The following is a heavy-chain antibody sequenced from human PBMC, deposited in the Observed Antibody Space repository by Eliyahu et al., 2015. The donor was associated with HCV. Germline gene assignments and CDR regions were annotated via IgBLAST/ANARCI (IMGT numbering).Heavy chain of an antibody. V-gene: IGHV4-59*01. D-gene: IGHD6-19*01. CDR1: GGSITTYY. Sequence: QVQLQESGPGLVKPSETLSLTCTVPGGSITTYYWXWIRPPPGKGLEWXGYIHYRESTNYXPSPKSRVTISVDTSKNQFSLNLTSVTAADTAVYYCASGGGGIAVAGTGGWFDPWGQGTLVTVSS. J-gene: IGHJ5*02. CDR3: ASGGGGIAVAGTGGWFDP. CDR2: IHYREST.